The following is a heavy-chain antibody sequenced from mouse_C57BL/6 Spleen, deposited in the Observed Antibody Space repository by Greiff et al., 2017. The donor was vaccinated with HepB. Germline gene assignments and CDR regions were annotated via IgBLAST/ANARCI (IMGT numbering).Heavy chain of an antibody. Sequence: VQLQQPGAELVMPGASVKLSCKASGYTFTSYWMHWVKQRPGQGLEWIGEIDPSDSYTNYNQKFKGKSTLTVDKSSSTAYMQLSSLTSEDSAVYYCARSGGKWGFAYWGQGTLVTVSA. CDR1: GYTFTSYW. D-gene: IGHD1-3*01. J-gene: IGHJ3*01. CDR3: ARSGGKWGFAY. CDR2: IDPSDSYT. V-gene: IGHV1-69*01.